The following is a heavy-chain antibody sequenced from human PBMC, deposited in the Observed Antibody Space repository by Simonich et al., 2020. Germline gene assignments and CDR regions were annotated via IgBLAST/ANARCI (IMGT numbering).Heavy chain of an antibody. J-gene: IGHJ6*02. CDR1: GFTFSSYS. Sequence: EVQLVESGGGLVKPGGSLRLSCAASGFTFSSYSMNWVRQAPGKGLEWVSSISSSSSYIYYADSVKGRFTIHRNNDKSSLYLQMNSLRAEDTAVYYCAGGVYCSSTSCSTYYYYGMDVWGQGTTVTVSS. CDR3: AGGVYCSSTSCSTYYYYGMDV. D-gene: IGHD2-2*01. V-gene: IGHV3-21*01. CDR2: ISSSSSYI.